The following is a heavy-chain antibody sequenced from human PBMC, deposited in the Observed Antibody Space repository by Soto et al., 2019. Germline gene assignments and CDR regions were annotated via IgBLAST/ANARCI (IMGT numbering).Heavy chain of an antibody. CDR3: AREPLRYCSGGSCYRYNWFDP. D-gene: IGHD2-15*01. CDR1: GGTFSSYA. Sequence: SVKVSCKASGGTFSSYAISWVRQAPGQGLEWMGGIIPIFGTANYAQKFQGRVTITADESTSTAYMELSSLRSEDTAVYYCAREPLRYCSGGSCYRYNWFDPWGQGTLVTVSS. V-gene: IGHV1-69*13. J-gene: IGHJ5*02. CDR2: IIPIFGTA.